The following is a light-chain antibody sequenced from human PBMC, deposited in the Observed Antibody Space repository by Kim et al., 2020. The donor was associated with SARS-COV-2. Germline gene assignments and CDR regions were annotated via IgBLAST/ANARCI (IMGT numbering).Light chain of an antibody. CDR3: NSFTRSSILV. CDR2: DVS. CDR1: SSDDVGYYNY. V-gene: IGLV2-14*03. Sequence: QSALTQPASVSGSPGQSITISCTGSSSDDVGYYNYVSWYQQHPGKAPKLMIYDVSSRPSGVSNRFSGSKSGNTASLTISGLQAEDEADYYCNSFTRSSILVFGGGTQLTVL. J-gene: IGLJ2*01.